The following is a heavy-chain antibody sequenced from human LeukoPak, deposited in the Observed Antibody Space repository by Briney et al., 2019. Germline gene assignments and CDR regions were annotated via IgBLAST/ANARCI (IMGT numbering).Heavy chain of an antibody. D-gene: IGHD6-13*01. CDR1: GYSFTGYY. V-gene: IGHV1-2*02. Sequence: ASVKVSCKASGYSFTGYYMHWVRQAPGQGLEGMGWISPNSGGTHYAQKFQGRATMTTGTTIGTAYMELSRLTSDDTAVYYCASALNSRSSSCWGQGTRVTVSS. J-gene: IGHJ4*01. CDR2: ISPNSGGT. CDR3: ASALNSRSSSC.